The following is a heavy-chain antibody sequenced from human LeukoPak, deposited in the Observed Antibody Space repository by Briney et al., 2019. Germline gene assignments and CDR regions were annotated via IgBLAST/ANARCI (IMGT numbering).Heavy chain of an antibody. D-gene: IGHD6-6*01. CDR2: IYYSGST. J-gene: IGHJ4*02. CDR1: GGSINNYY. Sequence: PSETLSLTCTVSGGSINNYYWGWIRQPPGKGLEWIGSIYYSGSTYYNPSLKSRVTISVDTSKNQFSLKLGSVTAADTAVYYCARRPRYSIAAREATDYWGQGTLVTVSS. V-gene: IGHV4-39*01. CDR3: ARRPRYSIAAREATDY.